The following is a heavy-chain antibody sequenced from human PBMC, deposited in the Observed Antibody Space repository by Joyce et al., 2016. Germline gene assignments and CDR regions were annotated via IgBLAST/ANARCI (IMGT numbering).Heavy chain of an antibody. CDR2: IDPGDSDT. D-gene: IGHD3-22*01. J-gene: IGHJ4*02. CDR1: GYTFNSYW. Sequence: EVQLVQSGTEVKKPGESLKISCKGSGYTFNSYWIAWVRQMPGKGLELMGLIDPGDSDTRFSPSFQGHVTFSADKAITTAYLHWSSLKASDTAIYYCARTADYDVLNGYAFWGQGTQVTVSS. CDR3: ARTADYDVLNGYAF. V-gene: IGHV5-51*01.